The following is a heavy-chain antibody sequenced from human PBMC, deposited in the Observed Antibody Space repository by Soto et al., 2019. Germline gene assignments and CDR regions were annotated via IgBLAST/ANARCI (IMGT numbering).Heavy chain of an antibody. V-gene: IGHV4-59*01. CDR3: AVSSGWYGSWFDP. CDR1: GGSISSYD. J-gene: IGHJ5*02. CDR2: IYYSGST. D-gene: IGHD6-19*01. Sequence: SETLSLTCTVSGGSISSYDWSWIRQHPGKGLEWIGYIYYSGSTNYNPSLKSRVTISVDTSKNQFSLKLSSVTAADTAVYYCAVSSGWYGSWFDPWGQGTLVTVSS.